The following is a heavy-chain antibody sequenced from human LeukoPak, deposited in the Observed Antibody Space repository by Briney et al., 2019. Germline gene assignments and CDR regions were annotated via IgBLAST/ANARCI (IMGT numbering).Heavy chain of an antibody. CDR2: IYPGDSDT. Sequence: GESLKISCKGSGYSFTSYWIGWVRQMPGKGLEWMGIIYPGDSDTRYSPSFQGQVTISADKSISTAYLQWSSLKASDTAMYYCARRGAAAGYYYYGMDVWGQGTTVTVSS. CDR1: GYSFTSYW. CDR3: ARRGAAAGYYYYGMDV. V-gene: IGHV5-51*01. D-gene: IGHD6-13*01. J-gene: IGHJ6*02.